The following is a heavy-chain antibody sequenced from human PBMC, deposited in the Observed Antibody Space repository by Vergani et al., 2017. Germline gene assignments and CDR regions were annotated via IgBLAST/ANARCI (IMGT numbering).Heavy chain of an antibody. CDR3: ARDHLSPGHYDFWSGYTSDY. Sequence: QVQLVESGGGVVQPGRSLRLSCAASGFTFSSYGMHWVRQAPGKGLEWVAVIWYDGSNKYYADSVKGRFTISRDNSKNTLYLQMNSRRAEDTAVYYCARDHLSPGHYDFWSGYTSDYWGQGTLVTVSS. J-gene: IGHJ4*02. CDR2: IWYDGSNK. D-gene: IGHD3-3*01. CDR1: GFTFSSYG. V-gene: IGHV3-33*01.